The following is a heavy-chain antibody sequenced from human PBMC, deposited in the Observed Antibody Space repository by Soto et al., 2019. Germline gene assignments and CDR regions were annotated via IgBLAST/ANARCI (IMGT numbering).Heavy chain of an antibody. J-gene: IGHJ4*02. CDR2: ISCCGGST. V-gene: IGHV3-23*01. D-gene: IGHD6-19*01. Sequence: GGSLRLSCVASGFNFKKFAMSWVRQAPGEGLEWVSGISCCGGSTSYADSVKGRFSIARDDSTNTLSLQMNNLRVDDTAQYYCAKADGEQWLLPHLDKWGQGTLVTVSS. CDR3: AKADGEQWLLPHLDK. CDR1: GFNFKKFA.